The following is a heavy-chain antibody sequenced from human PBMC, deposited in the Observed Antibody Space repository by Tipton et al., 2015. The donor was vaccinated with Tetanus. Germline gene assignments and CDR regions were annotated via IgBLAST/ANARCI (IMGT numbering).Heavy chain of an antibody. D-gene: IGHD5-18*01. J-gene: IGHJ4*02. CDR1: GFTFSSYG. V-gene: IGHV3-33*01. CDR3: ARGWRDTAMVSDY. CDR2: IWYDGSNK. Sequence: SLRLSCAASGFTFSSYGMHWVRQAPGKGLEWVAVIWYDGSNKYYADSVKGRFTISRDTSKNTLYLQMNSLRAEDTAVYYCARGWRDTAMVSDYWGQGTLVTVSS.